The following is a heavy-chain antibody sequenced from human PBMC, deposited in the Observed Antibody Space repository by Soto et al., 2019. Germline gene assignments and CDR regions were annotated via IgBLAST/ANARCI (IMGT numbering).Heavy chain of an antibody. Sequence: QVQLVESGGGVVQPGRSLRLSCAASGFTFSDYGMHWVRQAPGKGLEWVAVIWYDGSEKYYADSVKGRFTISRDNSKNTLYLQMNSLRAEDTAVYHCARQSLGNIRLRGLDYWGQGALVTVSS. CDR3: ARQSLGNIRLRGLDY. CDR1: GFTFSDYG. CDR2: IWYDGSEK. J-gene: IGHJ4*02. D-gene: IGHD1-1*01. V-gene: IGHV3-33*01.